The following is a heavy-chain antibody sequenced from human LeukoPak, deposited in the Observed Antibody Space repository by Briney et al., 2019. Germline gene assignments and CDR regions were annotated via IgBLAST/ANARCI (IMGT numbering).Heavy chain of an antibody. CDR3: ARAGRGAVWYFDY. Sequence: SVKVSCKASGYTFTSYGISRVRQAPGQGLEWMGGIIPIFGTANYAQKFQGRVTITADESTSTAYMELSSLRSEDTAVYYCARAGRGAVWYFDYWGQGTLVTVSS. V-gene: IGHV1-69*13. J-gene: IGHJ4*02. D-gene: IGHD2-8*01. CDR2: IIPIFGTA. CDR1: GYTFTSYG.